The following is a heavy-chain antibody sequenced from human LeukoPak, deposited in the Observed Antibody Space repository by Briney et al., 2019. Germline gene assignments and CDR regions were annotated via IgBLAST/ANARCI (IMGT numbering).Heavy chain of an antibody. CDR3: ARHNPLWGY. Sequence: GGSLRLSCAASGFTFNNYWMSWLRQAPGKGLEWVANIKQDGSEKYYVDSVKGRFTISRDNSKNSPYLQMNSLRAEDTALYYCARHNPLWGYWGQGTLVTVSS. CDR1: GFTFNNYW. J-gene: IGHJ4*02. CDR2: IKQDGSEK. V-gene: IGHV3-7*04. D-gene: IGHD1-14*01.